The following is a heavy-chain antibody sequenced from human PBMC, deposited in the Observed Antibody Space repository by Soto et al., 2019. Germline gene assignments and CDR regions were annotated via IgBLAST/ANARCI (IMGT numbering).Heavy chain of an antibody. CDR1: GDSISSSKW. J-gene: IGHJ4*02. V-gene: IGHV4-4*02. CDR2: IYHSGST. CDR3: ARGERQQQRDY. Sequence: QVQLPESGPGLVKPSGTLSLTCAVSGDSISSSKWWSWVRQRPGKGLEWIVEIYHSGSTNSNPSPKSRVIIPVDKSKDQFSLKLSSVTDAATAVYYCARGERQQQRDYWGQGTLVTVSS. D-gene: IGHD6-13*01.